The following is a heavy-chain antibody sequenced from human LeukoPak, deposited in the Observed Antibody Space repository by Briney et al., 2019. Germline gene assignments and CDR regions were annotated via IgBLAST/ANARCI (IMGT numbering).Heavy chain of an antibody. D-gene: IGHD1-1*01. J-gene: IGHJ4*02. Sequence: GSLRLSCAASGFIFSSCWMSWVRQAPGKGLEWVASIRQDGSLKYHADSVKGRFTISRDNAKNSLYLQMNSLRVEDTAVYYCATLKGDVTTFDNWGQGTLVTVSS. CDR3: ATLKGDVTTFDN. V-gene: IGHV3-7*01. CDR1: GFIFSSCW. CDR2: IRQDGSLK.